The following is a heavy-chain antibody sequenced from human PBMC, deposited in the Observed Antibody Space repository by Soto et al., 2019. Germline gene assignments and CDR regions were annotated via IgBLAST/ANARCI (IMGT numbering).Heavy chain of an antibody. CDR3: ARDKYDSSGYLWYFDL. D-gene: IGHD3-22*01. CDR1: GGSVSSGSYY. J-gene: IGHJ2*01. V-gene: IGHV4-61*01. CDR2: IYYSGST. Sequence: SETLSLTCTVSGGSVSSGSYYWSWIRQPPGKGLEWIGYIYYSGSTNYNPSLKSRVTISVDTSKNQFSLKLSSVTAADTAVYYCARDKYDSSGYLWYFDLWGRGTLVTV.